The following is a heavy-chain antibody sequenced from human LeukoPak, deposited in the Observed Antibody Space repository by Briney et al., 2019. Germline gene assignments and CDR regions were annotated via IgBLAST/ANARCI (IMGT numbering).Heavy chain of an antibody. CDR3: ARAGWFGELLYPCDY. CDR2: ISAYNGNT. D-gene: IGHD3-10*01. Sequence: GASVKVSCTASGYTFTSYGISWVRQAPGQGLEWMGWISAYNGNTNYAQKLQGRVTMTTDTSTSTAYMELRSLRSDDTAVYYCARAGWFGELLYPCDYWGQGTLVTVSS. CDR1: GYTFTSYG. V-gene: IGHV1-18*01. J-gene: IGHJ4*02.